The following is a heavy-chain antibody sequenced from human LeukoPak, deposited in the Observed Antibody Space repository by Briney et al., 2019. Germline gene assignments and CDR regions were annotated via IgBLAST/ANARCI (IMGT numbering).Heavy chain of an antibody. D-gene: IGHD6-13*01. V-gene: IGHV3-7*01. Sequence: GGSLRLSCAASGFTFSTYWMNWGRQASGKGLEWVANIKQDGSEKYYADSVKGRFTISRDNAKNSLFLQMNSLRAEDTALYYCAKGSSSWYLKTYYMDVWGKGTTVTVSS. CDR1: GFTFSTYW. CDR2: IKQDGSEK. CDR3: AKGSSSWYLKTYYMDV. J-gene: IGHJ6*03.